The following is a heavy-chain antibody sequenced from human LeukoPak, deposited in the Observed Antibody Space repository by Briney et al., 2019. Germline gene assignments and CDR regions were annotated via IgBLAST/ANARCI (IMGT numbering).Heavy chain of an antibody. CDR2: IKPDSGGT. CDR3: ARVREYSSGCYFDS. D-gene: IGHD6-19*01. Sequence: VASVKVSCKASGYTFTGYYMHWVRQAPGQGLDWMGWIKPDSGGTNYAQKFQGRVTMTRDTSIKTGYMELSRLRSDDTAMYYCARVREYSSGCYFDSWGQGTLVTVSS. CDR1: GYTFTGYY. V-gene: IGHV1-2*02. J-gene: IGHJ4*02.